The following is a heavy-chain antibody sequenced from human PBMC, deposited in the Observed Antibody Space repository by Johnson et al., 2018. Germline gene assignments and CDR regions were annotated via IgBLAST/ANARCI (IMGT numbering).Heavy chain of an antibody. CDR2: ISSSGSTI. Sequence: QVQLQESGGGLVKPGESLRLSCAASGFTFSDYYMTWIRQAPGRGLEWVSYISSSGSTIYYADPVKGRFTISRDNAKNSLFLQMNSLRAEDTAVYYCARKGAGYTSSWYYFQHWGQGTLVTVSS. CDR1: GFTFSDYY. J-gene: IGHJ1*01. D-gene: IGHD6-13*01. V-gene: IGHV3-11*01. CDR3: ARKGAGYTSSWYYFQH.